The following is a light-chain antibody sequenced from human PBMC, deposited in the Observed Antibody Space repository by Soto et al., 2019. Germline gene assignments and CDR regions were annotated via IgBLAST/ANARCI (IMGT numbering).Light chain of an antibody. Sequence: EIVLTQSPATLSLSPGERATLSCRASQSVGNYLAWYQRKPGQAPRLLIYEASNRATGIPARFSGSGSGTDFTLTISSLEPDDFAVYYCQPRSYLVTFGGGTAVEIK. CDR1: QSVGNY. CDR3: QPRSYLVT. J-gene: IGKJ4*01. CDR2: EAS. V-gene: IGKV3-11*01.